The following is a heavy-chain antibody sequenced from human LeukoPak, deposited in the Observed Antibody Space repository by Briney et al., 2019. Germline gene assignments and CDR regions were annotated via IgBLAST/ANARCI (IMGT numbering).Heavy chain of an antibody. CDR3: ARKGSAYDYVY. Sequence: SETLSLTCTGSGGSISSRSYYWGWIRQPPGKGLEWIGRIYYSGSTYYNPSLKSRVTISVDTSKNQFSLKLSSVTAAGTAVYYCARKGSAYDYVYWGQGTLVTVSS. CDR1: GGSISSRSYY. D-gene: IGHD5-12*01. V-gene: IGHV4-39*01. J-gene: IGHJ4*02. CDR2: IYYSGST.